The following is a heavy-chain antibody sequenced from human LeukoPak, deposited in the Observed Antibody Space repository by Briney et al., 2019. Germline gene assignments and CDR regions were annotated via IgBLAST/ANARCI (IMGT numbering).Heavy chain of an antibody. CDR2: IYYSGST. CDR3: ARQGGYSSSWYVLTRQNYFDY. V-gene: IGHV4-39*01. CDR1: GGSFSSYY. J-gene: IGHJ4*02. D-gene: IGHD6-13*01. Sequence: SETLSLTCAVYGGSFSSYYWGWIRQPPGKGLEWIGSIYYSGSTYYNPSLKSRVTISVDTSKNQFSLKLSSVTAADTAVYYCARQGGYSSSWYVLTRQNYFDYWGQGTLVTVSS.